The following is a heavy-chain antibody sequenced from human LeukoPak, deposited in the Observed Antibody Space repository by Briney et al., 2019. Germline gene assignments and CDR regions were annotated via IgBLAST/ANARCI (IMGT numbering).Heavy chain of an antibody. CDR3: ATDSRSPRYDILTGFDAFDI. J-gene: IGHJ3*02. Sequence: ASVKVSCTVSGYTLTELSMHWVRQAPGKGLEWMGGFDPEDGATIYAQKFQGRVTMTEDTSTDTAYMELSSLRSEDTAVYYCATDSRSPRYDILTGFDAFDIWGQGTMVTVSS. CDR2: FDPEDGAT. CDR1: GYTLTELS. D-gene: IGHD3-9*01. V-gene: IGHV1-24*01.